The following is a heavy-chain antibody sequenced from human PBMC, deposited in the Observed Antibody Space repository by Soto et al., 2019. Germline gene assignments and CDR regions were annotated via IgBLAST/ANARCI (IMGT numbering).Heavy chain of an antibody. CDR3: ARGSPPTFDY. J-gene: IGHJ4*02. D-gene: IGHD1-26*01. Sequence: EASSEGSCKASGYTLGNYAIHWVRQAPGQRLEWMGWINAGNGNTKSSQKFQGRVTITRDTSASTAYMELSSLRSEDTAVYYCARGSPPTFDYWGQGTLVTVS. CDR1: GYTLGNYA. V-gene: IGHV1-3*01. CDR2: INAGNGNT.